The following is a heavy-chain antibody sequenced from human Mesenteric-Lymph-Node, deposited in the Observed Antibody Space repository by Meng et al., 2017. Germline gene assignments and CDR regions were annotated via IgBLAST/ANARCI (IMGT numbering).Heavy chain of an antibody. CDR2: IWYDGSNK. Sequence: GESLKISCAASGFTFSSYGMHWVRQAPGKGLEWVAVIWYDGSNKYYADSVKGRFTISRHNSKNTLYLQMNSLRAEDTAVYYCAREGYDSSGLLYYYYGMDVWGQGTTVTVSS. V-gene: IGHV3-33*01. D-gene: IGHD3-22*01. CDR3: AREGYDSSGLLYYYYGMDV. J-gene: IGHJ6*02. CDR1: GFTFSSYG.